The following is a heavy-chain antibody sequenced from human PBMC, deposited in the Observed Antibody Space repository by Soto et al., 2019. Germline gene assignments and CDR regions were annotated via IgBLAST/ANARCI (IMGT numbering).Heavy chain of an antibody. CDR2: INARGITT. D-gene: IGHD6-25*01. CDR1: GFTFSSYS. J-gene: IGHJ4*02. V-gene: IGHV3-23*01. Sequence: GGSLRLSCAASGFTFSSYSMTWVRQAPGKGLEWVSSINARGITTFYADSVKGRFTISRDNSKNTLFLQMSSLRVEDTAVYYCAKERPIPATTTDRSQFDFWGQGTLVTVSS. CDR3: AKERPIPATTTDRSQFDF.